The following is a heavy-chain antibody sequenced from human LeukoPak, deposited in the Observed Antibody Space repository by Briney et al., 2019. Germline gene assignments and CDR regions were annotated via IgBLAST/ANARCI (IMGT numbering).Heavy chain of an antibody. CDR3: ARVDGEQQLVFDY. D-gene: IGHD6-13*01. CDR1: GGTFSSYA. Sequence: ASVKVSCRAFGGTFSSYAISWVRQAPGQGLEWMGGIIPIFGTANYAQKFQGRVTITTDESTSTAYMELSSLRPEDTAVYYCARVDGEQQLVFDYWGQGTLVTVSS. J-gene: IGHJ4*02. CDR2: IIPIFGTA. V-gene: IGHV1-69*05.